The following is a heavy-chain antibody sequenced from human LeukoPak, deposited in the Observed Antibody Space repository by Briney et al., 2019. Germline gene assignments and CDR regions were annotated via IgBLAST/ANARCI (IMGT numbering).Heavy chain of an antibody. CDR3: ARGSVVVVATTPFFDY. CDR1: GFTFSNYA. Sequence: GGSLRLSCAASGFTFSNYAMHWVRQAPGKGLEYVSAISSNGGSTYYANSVKGRFTISRDSSKNTLYLQMGSLRTEDMAVYYCARGSVVVVATTPFFDYWGQGTLVTVSS. J-gene: IGHJ4*02. D-gene: IGHD2-15*01. CDR2: ISSNGGST. V-gene: IGHV3-64*01.